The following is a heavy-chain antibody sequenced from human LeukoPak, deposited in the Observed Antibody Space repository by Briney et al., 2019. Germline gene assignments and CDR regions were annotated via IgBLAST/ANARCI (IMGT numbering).Heavy chain of an antibody. CDR3: ARGTGYMAMDC. CDR2: ISSSSSYI. CDR1: GFTFSSYS. V-gene: IGHV3-21*01. Sequence: GGSLRLSCAASGFTFSSYSMNWVRQAPGKGLEWVSFISSSSSYIYYADSVKGRFTISRDNAKNTLYLQMNSLRAEDTAVYYCARGTGYMAMDCWGQGTLVTVSS. D-gene: IGHD5-24*01. J-gene: IGHJ4*02.